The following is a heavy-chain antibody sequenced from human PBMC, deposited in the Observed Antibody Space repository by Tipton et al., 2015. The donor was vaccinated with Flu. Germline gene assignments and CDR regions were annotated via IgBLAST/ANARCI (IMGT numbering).Heavy chain of an antibody. D-gene: IGHD4-11*01. CDR3: ARRDYSNYVSEPKNWFDS. Sequence: TLSLTCAVYVGSFSGYYWSWIRQPPGKGLEWIGEVNDSGSTHYNPSLKSRVTISVDTSKNQFSLKLSSVTASDTAVYFCARRDYSNYVSEPKNWFDSWGLGTLVTVSS. CDR1: VGSFSGYY. V-gene: IGHV4-34*01. J-gene: IGHJ5*01. CDR2: VNDSGST.